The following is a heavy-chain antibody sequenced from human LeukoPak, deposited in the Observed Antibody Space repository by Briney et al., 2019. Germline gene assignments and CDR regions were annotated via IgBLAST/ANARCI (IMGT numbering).Heavy chain of an antibody. V-gene: IGHV4-39*07. D-gene: IGHD2-2*02. J-gene: IGHJ3*02. CDR2: FYYSGST. CDR3: AREDLDCSSTSCYKDAFDI. Sequence: SETLSLTCTVSGGSISSSSYYWGWIRQPPGKGLEWIGSFYYSGSTYYNPSLKSRVTISVDTSKNQSSLKLSSVTAADTAVYYCAREDLDCSSTSCYKDAFDIWGQGTMVTVSS. CDR1: GGSISSSSYY.